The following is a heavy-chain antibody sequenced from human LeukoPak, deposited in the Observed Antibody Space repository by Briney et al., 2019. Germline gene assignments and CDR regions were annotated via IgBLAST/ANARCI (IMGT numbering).Heavy chain of an antibody. CDR2: ISESGGAI. Sequence: SCKVSGYTLTELSMHWVRQAPGKGPEWISYISESGGAIYYAESVKGRFTISRDNARNSVSLQMNSLRAEDTAIYYCARDEGGSGFKYDFDYWGQGTLVTVSS. CDR3: ARDEGGSGFKYDFDY. J-gene: IGHJ4*02. CDR1: GYTLTELS. V-gene: IGHV3-11*04. D-gene: IGHD3-16*01.